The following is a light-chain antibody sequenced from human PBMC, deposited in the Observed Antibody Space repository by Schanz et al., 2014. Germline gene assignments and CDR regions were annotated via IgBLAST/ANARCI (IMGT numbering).Light chain of an antibody. Sequence: QSVLTQPPSVSGAPGQRLTISCSGSSSNIGAGKYVNWYRQFPGTAPKLLIYDDTNRPSGVPDRFSGSKSGTSASLAITGLQAEDEADYHCSSHTAITTAVVFGGGTKLTVL. V-gene: IGLV1-40*01. CDR2: DDT. J-gene: IGLJ2*01. CDR3: SSHTAITTAVV. CDR1: SSNIGAGKY.